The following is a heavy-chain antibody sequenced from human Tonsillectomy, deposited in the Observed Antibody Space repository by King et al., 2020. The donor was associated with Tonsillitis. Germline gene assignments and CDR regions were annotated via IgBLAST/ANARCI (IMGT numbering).Heavy chain of an antibody. D-gene: IGHD6-13*01. V-gene: IGHV3-15*01. CDR1: GFTFSNAW. CDR2: IKSKTDGGTT. CDR3: TTYSSSWYPYYLDY. Sequence: VQLVESGGGLVKPGGSLRLSCAASGFTFSNAWMSWVRQAPGKGLEWVGRIKSKTDGGTTDYAAPVKGRFTISRDDSKNTLYLQMNSLKTEDTAVYYCTTYSSSWYPYYLDYWGQGTLVTVSS. J-gene: IGHJ4*02.